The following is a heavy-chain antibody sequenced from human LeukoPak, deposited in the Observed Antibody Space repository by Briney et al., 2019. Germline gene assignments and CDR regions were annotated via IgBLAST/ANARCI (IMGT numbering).Heavy chain of an antibody. J-gene: IGHJ4*02. CDR1: GFTFRNYA. Sequence: PGGSLRLSCSASGFTFRNYAIHWVRQAPGMGLEWVAVIGYDGSNEYYADSVKGRFTISRDNSKNTLYLQMNGLRADDTAVYYCAKDSYIGNSRIYFDSWGQGTLVTVS. CDR3: AKDSYIGNSRIYFDS. V-gene: IGHV3-33*06. D-gene: IGHD4-23*01. CDR2: IGYDGSNE.